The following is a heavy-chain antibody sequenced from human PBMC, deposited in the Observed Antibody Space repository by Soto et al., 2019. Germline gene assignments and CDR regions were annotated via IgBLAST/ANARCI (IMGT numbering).Heavy chain of an antibody. V-gene: IGHV1-69*06. CDR3: NRGSEYDFWSGYL. Sequence: QERLVQSGAEVRKPGSSVKVSCKVTGGTSTRYAINWVRQAPGQGIEWMGGIVPMFGTSKYAQKLQGRVTSTAHTSTNIAYMELRSLRSEDTAVYYCNRGSEYDFWSGYLWGQGTLVSVSS. CDR1: GGTSTRYA. CDR2: IVPMFGTS. J-gene: IGHJ4*02. D-gene: IGHD3-3*01.